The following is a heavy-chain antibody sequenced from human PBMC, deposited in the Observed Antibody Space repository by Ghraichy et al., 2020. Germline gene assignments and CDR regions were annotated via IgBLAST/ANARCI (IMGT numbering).Heavy chain of an antibody. J-gene: IGHJ4*02. V-gene: IGHV3-23*01. D-gene: IGHD4-23*01. CDR2: IVSTGTRT. CDR3: AKDPTGNSFGDY. CDR1: GFTFSSHV. Sequence: GGSLRLSCGASGFTFSSHVMRWVRQAPGKGLEWVSTIVSTGTRTYYADSVKGRFTISRDNSKYTLYLQMDSLRADDTAIYYCAKDPTGNSFGDYWGPGTLVTVSS.